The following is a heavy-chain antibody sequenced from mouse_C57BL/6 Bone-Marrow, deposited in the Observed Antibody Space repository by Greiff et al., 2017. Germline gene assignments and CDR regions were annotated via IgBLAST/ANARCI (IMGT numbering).Heavy chain of an antibody. J-gene: IGHJ3*01. D-gene: IGHD1-1*01. Sequence: QVQLQQSGAELVRPGTSVKMSCKASGYTFTNYWIGWVKQRPGHGLEWIGDIYPGCGYTNYNEKFKGKATLTADKSSSTAYMQFSGLTSEDSAIYYCARREYGSGYGFAYWGEGTVVTVSA. CDR1: GYTFTNYW. CDR2: IYPGCGYT. CDR3: ARREYGSGYGFAY. V-gene: IGHV1-63*01.